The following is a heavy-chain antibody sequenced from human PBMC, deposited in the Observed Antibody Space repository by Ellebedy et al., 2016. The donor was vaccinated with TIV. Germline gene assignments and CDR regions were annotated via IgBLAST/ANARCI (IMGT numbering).Heavy chain of an antibody. CDR3: ARGVGATLNFDY. Sequence: SETLSLXXAVSGGSFSGYHWNWIRQPPGKGLEWVGEINHSGSTNYNPSLKSRVTISVDTSKNQLSLKLSSVTAADTAVYYCARGVGATLNFDYWGQGTLVTVSS. CDR2: INHSGST. D-gene: IGHD1-26*01. CDR1: GGSFSGYH. V-gene: IGHV4-34*01. J-gene: IGHJ4*02.